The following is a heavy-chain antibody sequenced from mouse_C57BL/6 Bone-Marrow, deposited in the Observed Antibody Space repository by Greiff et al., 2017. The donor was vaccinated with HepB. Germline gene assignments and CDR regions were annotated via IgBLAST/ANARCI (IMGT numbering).Heavy chain of an antibody. CDR1: GFTFSSYA. CDR3: ARDVVYAMDY. J-gene: IGHJ4*01. CDR2: ISDGGSYT. Sequence: EVQLVESGGGLVKPGGSLKLSCAASGFTFSSYAMSWVRQTPDKRLEWVATISDGGSYTYYPDNVKGRFTISRDNAKNNLYLQMSHLKSEDTAMYYCARDVVYAMDYWGQGNSVTVSS. V-gene: IGHV5-4*01. D-gene: IGHD1-1*02.